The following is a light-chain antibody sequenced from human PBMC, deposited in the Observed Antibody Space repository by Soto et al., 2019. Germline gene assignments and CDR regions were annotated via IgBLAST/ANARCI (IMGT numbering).Light chain of an antibody. Sequence: IVLTQSPGALSLSQGERATLSCRASQSVSSSYLAWYQQKPGQAPRLLIYGASSRDTGIPDRFSGSGSGTDFTLTISRLEPEDFAVYYCQQYGSSPAITFGQGSRLEIK. CDR1: QSVSSSY. CDR3: QQYGSSPAIT. CDR2: GAS. V-gene: IGKV3-20*01. J-gene: IGKJ5*01.